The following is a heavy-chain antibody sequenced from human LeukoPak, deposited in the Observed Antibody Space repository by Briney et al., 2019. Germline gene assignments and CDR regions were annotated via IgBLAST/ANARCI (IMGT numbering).Heavy chain of an antibody. V-gene: IGHV1-69*05. CDR1: GGTFSSYA. D-gene: IGHD3-16*01. J-gene: IGHJ3*02. CDR2: IIPIFGTA. Sequence: VASVKVSCKASGGTFSSYAISWVRQAPGQGLEWMGGIIPIFGTANYAQRFQGRVTITTDESTSTAYMELSSLRSEDTAVYYCARNVPRAGPDAFDIWGQGTMVTVSS. CDR3: ARNVPRAGPDAFDI.